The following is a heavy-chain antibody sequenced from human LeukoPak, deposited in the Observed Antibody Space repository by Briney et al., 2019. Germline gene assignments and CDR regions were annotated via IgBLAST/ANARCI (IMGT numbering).Heavy chain of an antibody. Sequence: SQTLSLTCAISGDSVSSTSASWNWIRQSPLRGLEWLGRTYYRSNWNSDYAVSVKSRITINPDTSKNQFSLHLNSVTPEDTAVYYCARDPDSSYEWGPFDPWGQGTLVTVSS. V-gene: IGHV6-1*01. CDR2: TYYRSNWNS. CDR3: ARDPDSSYEWGPFDP. D-gene: IGHD1-26*01. J-gene: IGHJ5*02. CDR1: GDSVSSTSAS.